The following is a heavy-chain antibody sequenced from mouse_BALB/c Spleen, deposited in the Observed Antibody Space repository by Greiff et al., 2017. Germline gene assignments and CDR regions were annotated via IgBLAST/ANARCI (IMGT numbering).Heavy chain of an antibody. J-gene: IGHJ2*01. D-gene: IGHD1-1*01. V-gene: IGHV1S81*02. CDR2: INPSNGRT. CDR3: ARTTTTVALDY. Sequence: VQLQQPGAELVKPGASVKLSCKASGYTFTSYWMHWVKQRPGQGLEWIGEINPSNGRTNYNEKFKSKATLTVDKSSSTAYMQLSSLTSEDSAVYYCARTTTTVALDYWGQGTTLTVSS. CDR1: GYTFTSYW.